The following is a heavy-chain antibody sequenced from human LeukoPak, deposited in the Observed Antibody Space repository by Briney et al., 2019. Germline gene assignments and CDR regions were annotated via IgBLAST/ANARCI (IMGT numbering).Heavy chain of an antibody. CDR3: ARHSSSAWYYYFDY. J-gene: IGHJ4*02. CDR2: AYYSGTT. CDR1: GGSISNSNYY. Sequence: SETLSLTCTVSGGSISNSNYYWGWIRQPPGKGQEWIGGAYYSGTTYYSPSLKSRVTISVDTSRNHFSLNLNSVTAADTAVYYCARHSSSAWYYYFDYWGQGSFVTVSS. V-gene: IGHV4-39*01. D-gene: IGHD6-19*01.